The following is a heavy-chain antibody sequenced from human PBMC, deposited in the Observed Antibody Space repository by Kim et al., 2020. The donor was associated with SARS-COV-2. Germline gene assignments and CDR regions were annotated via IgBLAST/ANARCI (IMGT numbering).Heavy chain of an antibody. J-gene: IGHJ4*02. CDR1: GFTVSASS. Sequence: GGSLRLSCAASGFTVSASSMHWVRQASGKGLEWIGRIRSKANSYVTSYAASVKGRFTISRDDSKNTAYLPMNSLKTEDTAVYYCSRLVVDMPTNSGTGWGQGTLVTVSS. CDR2: IRSKANSYVT. CDR3: SRLVVDMPTNSGTG. D-gene: IGHD1-26*01. V-gene: IGHV3-73*01.